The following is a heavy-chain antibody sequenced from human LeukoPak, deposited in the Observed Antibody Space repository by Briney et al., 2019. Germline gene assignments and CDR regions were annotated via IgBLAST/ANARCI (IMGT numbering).Heavy chain of an antibody. CDR1: GGSVSSISYF. V-gene: IGHV4-39*01. CDR2: IYDSGSA. D-gene: IGHD2-2*01. Sequence: SETLFLTCGVSGGSVSSISYFWGWIRQPPGKGLQWIGSIYDSGSAYYNPTLQSQVAISVDTYRSQCCLKVTSVTAADTGVYYCARRPSWPSTRDVDIWGRGTMVTVSP. CDR3: ARRPSWPSTRDVDI. J-gene: IGHJ3*02.